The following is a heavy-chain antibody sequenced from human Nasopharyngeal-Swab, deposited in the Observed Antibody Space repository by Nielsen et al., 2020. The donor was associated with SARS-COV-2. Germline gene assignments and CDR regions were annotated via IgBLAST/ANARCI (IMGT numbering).Heavy chain of an antibody. Sequence: GESLKISCAASGFTFSSYSMNWVRQAPGKGLEWVSYISSSSSTTYYADSVKGRFTISRDNSKNTLYLQMNSLRAEDTAVYYCAKETSTVTKTFDYWGQGTLVTVSS. CDR2: ISSSSSTT. J-gene: IGHJ4*02. CDR1: GFTFSSYS. CDR3: AKETSTVTKTFDY. V-gene: IGHV3-48*01. D-gene: IGHD4-17*01.